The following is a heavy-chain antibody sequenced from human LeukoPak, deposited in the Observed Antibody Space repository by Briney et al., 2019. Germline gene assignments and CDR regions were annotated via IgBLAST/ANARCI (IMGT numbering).Heavy chain of an antibody. CDR3: ARWGYSHGYFDY. V-gene: IGHV4-39*01. J-gene: IGHJ4*02. D-gene: IGHD1-26*01. CDR2: IYYSGST. Sequence: PSETLYLTCTVSGGSISSSSYYWGWIRQPPGKGLEWIGSIYYSGSTYYNPSLKSRVTISVDTSKNQFSLKLSSVTAADTAVYYCARWGYSHGYFDYWGQGTLVTVSS. CDR1: GGSISSSSYY.